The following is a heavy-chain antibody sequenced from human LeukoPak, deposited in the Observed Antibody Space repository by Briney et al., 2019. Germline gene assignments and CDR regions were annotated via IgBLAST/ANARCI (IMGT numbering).Heavy chain of an antibody. Sequence: GGSLRLSCAASGFTFSDYYMSWIRQAPGKGLEWVSYISSSGGTIYYADSVKGRFTISRDNSKNTLYLQMNSLRAEDTAVYYCARRSRNSGRWNYYWGQGTLVTVSS. CDR2: ISSSGGTI. CDR1: GFTFSDYY. J-gene: IGHJ4*02. V-gene: IGHV3-11*04. CDR3: ARRSRNSGRWNYY. D-gene: IGHD1-7*01.